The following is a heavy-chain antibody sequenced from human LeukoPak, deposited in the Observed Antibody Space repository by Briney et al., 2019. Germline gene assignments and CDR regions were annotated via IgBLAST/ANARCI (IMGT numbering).Heavy chain of an antibody. CDR1: GGSISSSIYH. J-gene: IGHJ4*02. CDR2: MYYSRST. V-gene: IGHV4-39*07. Sequence: SEILSLTCTVSGGSISSSIYHWGWIRQPPGKGLEWIGSMYYSRSTYYNSSLKSRVTISVDTSKIQFSLRLSSVTAADTAVYYCVRGDTSSPYFDYWGQGTLVTVSS. CDR3: VRGDTSSPYFDY. D-gene: IGHD6-6*01.